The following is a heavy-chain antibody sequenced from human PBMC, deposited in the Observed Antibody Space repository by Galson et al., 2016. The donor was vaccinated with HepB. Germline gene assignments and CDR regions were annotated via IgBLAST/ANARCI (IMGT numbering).Heavy chain of an antibody. D-gene: IGHD6-6*01. CDR1: GFTVSSKY. Sequence: SLRLSCAVSGFTVSSKYMSWVRQAPGKGLEWVSVIYSDGSTFYTDSVKDKFTISRDNSRNMLHLQMKSLRAEDTAVYYCASSSSRYCLDYWGQGTLVTVSS. CDR3: ASSSSRYCLDY. V-gene: IGHV3-66*01. CDR2: IYSDGST. J-gene: IGHJ4*02.